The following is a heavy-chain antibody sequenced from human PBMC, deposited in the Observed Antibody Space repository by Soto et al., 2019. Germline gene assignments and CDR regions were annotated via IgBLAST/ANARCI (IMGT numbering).Heavy chain of an antibody. CDR2: ISYDGSNK. J-gene: IGHJ4*02. V-gene: IGHV3-30*18. D-gene: IGHD6-13*01. CDR3: AKNGEQQPYIY. Sequence: VAVISYDGSNKYYADSVTGRFTISRDNSKNTLYLQMNSLRAEDTAVYYCAKNGEQQPYIYWGQGTLVTVSS.